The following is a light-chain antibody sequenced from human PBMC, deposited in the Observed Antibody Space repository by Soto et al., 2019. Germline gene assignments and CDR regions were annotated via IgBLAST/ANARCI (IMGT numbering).Light chain of an antibody. J-gene: IGLJ2*01. Sequence: QSALTQPASVSGSPGQSITISCAGTSSDVGAYNYVSWYQQHPGKAPKLMIHDVSNRPSGVSNRFSGSKSGNTASLTISGLQAEDEADYYCSSHTSSTLVVFGGGTQLTVL. CDR2: DVS. CDR3: SSHTSSTLVV. CDR1: SSDVGAYNY. V-gene: IGLV2-14*03.